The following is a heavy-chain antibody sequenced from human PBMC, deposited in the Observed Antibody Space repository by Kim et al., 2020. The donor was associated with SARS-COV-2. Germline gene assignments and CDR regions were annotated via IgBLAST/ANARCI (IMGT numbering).Heavy chain of an antibody. V-gene: IGHV3-23*01. D-gene: IGHD6-19*01. J-gene: IGHJ6*02. Sequence: VKGRFTISRDNSKNTLYLQMNSLRAEDTAVYYRASIRLTVAAYYYNGMDVWGQGTTVTVSS. CDR3: ASIRLTVAAYYYNGMDV.